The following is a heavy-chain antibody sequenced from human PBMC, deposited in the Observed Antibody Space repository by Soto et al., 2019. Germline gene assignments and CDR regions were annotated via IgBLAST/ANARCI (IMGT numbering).Heavy chain of an antibody. V-gene: IGHV3-30*18. CDR2: ISYDGSIE. D-gene: IGHD2-15*01. Sequence: QVQLVESGGGVVQPGRSLRLSCAASGFTFKSYGMHWVRQAPGEGLEWVAVISYDGSIEYYGDSVKGRFTISRDNSKNTLYLQMNSLRAEDTAVYYCAKDVGYCSGGRCYPHNWFDPWGQGTLVTVSS. CDR3: AKDVGYCSGGRCYPHNWFDP. CDR1: GFTFKSYG. J-gene: IGHJ5*02.